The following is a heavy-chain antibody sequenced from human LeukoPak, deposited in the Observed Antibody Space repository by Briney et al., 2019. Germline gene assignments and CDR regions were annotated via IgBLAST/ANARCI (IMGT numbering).Heavy chain of an antibody. CDR3: ARLQLLQAYYYYYYMDV. CDR1: GYTFTSYG. Sequence: ASVKVSCKASGYTFTSYGFSWVRQAPGQGLEWMGWISAYNGNTNYAQKLQGRVTMTTDTSTSTAYMELRSLRSDDTAVYYCARLQLLQAYYYYYYMDVWGKGTTVTVSS. J-gene: IGHJ6*03. CDR2: ISAYNGNT. D-gene: IGHD2-2*01. V-gene: IGHV1-18*01.